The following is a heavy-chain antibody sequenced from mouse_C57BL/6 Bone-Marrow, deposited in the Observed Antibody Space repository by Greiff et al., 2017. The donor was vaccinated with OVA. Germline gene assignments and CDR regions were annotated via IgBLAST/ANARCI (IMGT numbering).Heavy chain of an antibody. J-gene: IGHJ4*01. CDR2: IYPGSGST. V-gene: IGHV1-55*01. CDR1: GYTFTSYW. Sequence: QVQLQQSGAELVKPGASVKLSCKASGYTFTSYWITWVKQRPGQGLEWIGDIYPGSGSTNYNEKFKSKTTLTVDTSSSTAYMQLSSLTSEDAAVYYGAEWDTTVVWGQGTSVTVSS. D-gene: IGHD1-1*02. CDR3: AEWDTTVV.